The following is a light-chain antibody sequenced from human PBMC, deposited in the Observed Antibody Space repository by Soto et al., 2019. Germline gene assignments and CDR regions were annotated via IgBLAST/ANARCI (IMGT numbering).Light chain of an antibody. CDR2: NNN. CDR1: RASIGSNT. CDR3: AAWDDSLSGPV. J-gene: IGLJ3*02. Sequence: QSVLTQPPSASGTPGQRVTISCSGRRASIGSNTVTWYQHLPGAATKLLVFNNNQRPTGVPDRFSGSKSDTSASLAINGIQCEDEGVYYCAAWDDSLSGPVFGGGTKLTVL. V-gene: IGLV1-44*01.